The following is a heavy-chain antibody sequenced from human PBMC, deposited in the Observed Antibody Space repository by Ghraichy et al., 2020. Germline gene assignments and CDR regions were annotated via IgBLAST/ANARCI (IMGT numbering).Heavy chain of an antibody. CDR2: IFSNDEK. Sequence: SGPTLVKPTETLTLTCTVSGFSLSNARMGVSWIRQPPGKALEWLAHIFSNDEKSYSTSLKSRLTISKDTSKSQVVLTMTNMDPVDTATYYCARMRREQWLEPYYYGMDVWGQGTTVTVSS. CDR1: GFSLSNARMG. CDR3: ARMRREQWLEPYYYGMDV. J-gene: IGHJ6*02. V-gene: IGHV2-26*01. D-gene: IGHD6-19*01.